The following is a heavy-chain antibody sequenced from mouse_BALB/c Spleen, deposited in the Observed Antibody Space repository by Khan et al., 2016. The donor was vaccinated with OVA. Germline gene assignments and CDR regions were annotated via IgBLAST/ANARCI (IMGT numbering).Heavy chain of an antibody. CDR3: ARENYYCRSCYAMDY. Sequence: DLVKPGASVKLSCTASGYTFTSYWINWIKQRPGQGLEWIGRIGPGSSNAYYNDMFKDKATLTVDTSSNTAYIQLSSLSSEDSAGYFCARENYYCRSCYAMDYWGQGTSVTVSA. J-gene: IGHJ4*01. CDR2: IGPGSSNA. V-gene: IGHV1S41*01. D-gene: IGHD1-1*01. CDR1: GYTFTSYW.